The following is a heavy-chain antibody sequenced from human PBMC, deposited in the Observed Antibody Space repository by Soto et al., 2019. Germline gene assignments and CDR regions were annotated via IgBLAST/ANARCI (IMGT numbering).Heavy chain of an antibody. CDR2: INSDGSST. J-gene: IGHJ4*02. Sequence: PGGSLRLSCAASGFTFSSYWMHWVRQAPGKGLVWVSRINSDGSSTSYADSVKGRFTTSRDNAKNTLYLQMNSLRAEDTAVYYCARAYSSGWYPYYFDYWGQGTLVTVSS. D-gene: IGHD6-19*01. CDR1: GFTFSSYW. V-gene: IGHV3-74*01. CDR3: ARAYSSGWYPYYFDY.